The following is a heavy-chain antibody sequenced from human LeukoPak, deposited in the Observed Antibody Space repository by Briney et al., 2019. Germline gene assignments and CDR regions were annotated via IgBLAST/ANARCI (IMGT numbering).Heavy chain of an antibody. CDR2: IYYSGST. V-gene: IGHV4-39*01. J-gene: IGHJ5*02. CDR1: GGSISSSSY. CDR3: AKAYSSSWYWIRWFDP. D-gene: IGHD6-13*01. Sequence: SETLSLTCTVSGGSISSSSYWGWIRQPPGKGLEWIGSIYYSGSTYYNPSLKSRVTISVDTSKNQFSLKLSSVTAADTAVYYCAKAYSSSWYWIRWFDPWGQGTLVTVSS.